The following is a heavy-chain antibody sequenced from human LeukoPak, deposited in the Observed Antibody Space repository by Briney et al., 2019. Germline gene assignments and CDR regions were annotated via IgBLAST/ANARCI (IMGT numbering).Heavy chain of an antibody. CDR3: ARDAQRGFDYSNSLKN. J-gene: IGHJ4*01. V-gene: IGHV3-33*01. Sequence: PGGSLRLSCAASGFIFSHHGMHWVRQAPGKGLEWVAVIWSDATNRFYADSVKGRFTISRDNSQNAVFLQMNSLRANDTAIYYCARDAQRGFDYSNSLKNWGHGTLVTVSS. D-gene: IGHD4-11*01. CDR2: IWSDATNR. CDR1: GFIFSHHG.